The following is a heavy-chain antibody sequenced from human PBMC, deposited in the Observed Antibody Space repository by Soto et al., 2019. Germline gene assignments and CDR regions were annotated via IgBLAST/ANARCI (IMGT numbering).Heavy chain of an antibody. J-gene: IGHJ6*02. Sequence: PGGSLRLSCAASGFTFDNYAMNWVRQAPGKGLEGVSGITWRSATIGYADSVKGRVTMCRYNAKNCLYLQMNSLRPEVTALYYCIKDIRNTDYNYSGLGVWGQGTPVTVSS. CDR1: GFTFDNYA. CDR3: IKDIRNTDYNYSGLGV. CDR2: ITWRSATI. D-gene: IGHD1-1*01. V-gene: IGHV3-9*01.